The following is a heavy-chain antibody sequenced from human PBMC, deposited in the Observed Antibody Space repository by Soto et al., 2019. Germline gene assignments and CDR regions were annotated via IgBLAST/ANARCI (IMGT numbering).Heavy chain of an antibody. CDR1: GFTFSSYW. J-gene: IGHJ4*02. V-gene: IGHV3-74*03. D-gene: IGHD7-27*01. Sequence: DVPLVESGGGLVQPGGSLRLSCAASGFTFSSYWMYWVRQAPGKGLVWVSRINGDGSSTEYADSVKGRFTISRDNAKNTVYLHMTSLRADDTAVYFCALIRLGYWGQGTLVTVSS. CDR2: INGDGSST. CDR3: ALIRLGY.